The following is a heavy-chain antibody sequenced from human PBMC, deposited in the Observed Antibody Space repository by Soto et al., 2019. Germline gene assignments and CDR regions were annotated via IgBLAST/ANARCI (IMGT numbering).Heavy chain of an antibody. J-gene: IGHJ6*02. V-gene: IGHV1-69*06. Sequence: VQLVQSGAEVKKPGSSVKVSCKASGGTFSSYAISWVRQAPGQGLEWMGGIIPIFGTANYAQKFQGRVTITADKSTSTSYMELSSLRSYDTAVYYCARCGDFWSGYYNYYYYGMDVWGQGTTVTVSS. CDR2: IIPIFGTA. CDR3: ARCGDFWSGYYNYYYYGMDV. CDR1: GGTFSSYA. D-gene: IGHD3-3*01.